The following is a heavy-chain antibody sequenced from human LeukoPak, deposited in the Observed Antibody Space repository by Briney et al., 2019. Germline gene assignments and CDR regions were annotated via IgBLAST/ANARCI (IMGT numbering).Heavy chain of an antibody. V-gene: IGHV3-21*01. CDR3: ARAISGYYGN. D-gene: IGHD3-22*01. J-gene: IGHJ4*02. Sequence: GGSLRLSCAASGFTFSSYSMNWVRRAPGKGLEWVSSISSSSSYIYYADSVKGRFTISRDNAKNSLYLQMNSLRAEDTAVYYCARAISGYYGNWGQGTLVTVSS. CDR2: ISSSSSYI. CDR1: GFTFSSYS.